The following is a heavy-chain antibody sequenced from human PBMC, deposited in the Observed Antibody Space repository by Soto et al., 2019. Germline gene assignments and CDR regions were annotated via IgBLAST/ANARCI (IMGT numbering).Heavy chain of an antibody. J-gene: IGHJ4*02. D-gene: IGHD6-6*01. CDR1: GGTFSSYT. V-gene: IGHV1-69*02. CDR3: ATTHSRSSPGRLDF. CDR2: IIPIFDVS. Sequence: QVQLVQSGAEVKKPGSSVKVSCKASGGTFSSYTISWVRQAPGQGLEWMGRIIPIFDVSNYAQNFQGRVTINADKSTSTAYMELSSLTSEDTAVYYCATTHSRSSPGRLDFWGQGTLVTVSS.